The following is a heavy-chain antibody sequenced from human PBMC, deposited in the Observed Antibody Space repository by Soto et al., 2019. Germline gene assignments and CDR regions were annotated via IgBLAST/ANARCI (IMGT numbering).Heavy chain of an antibody. V-gene: IGHV1-18*01. Sequence: QVQLVQSGAEVKKPGASVKVSCKASGYNFNSYTISWVRQAPGQGRGWMGRISAYNGNTNYAQKLPGRVTMTTDPSTSPAYLELRSLRPADTAVYHCARVVGALGHWFDPWGPGALVTVSS. CDR2: ISAYNGNT. CDR1: GYNFNSYT. D-gene: IGHD2-15*01. CDR3: ARVVGALGHWFDP. J-gene: IGHJ5*02.